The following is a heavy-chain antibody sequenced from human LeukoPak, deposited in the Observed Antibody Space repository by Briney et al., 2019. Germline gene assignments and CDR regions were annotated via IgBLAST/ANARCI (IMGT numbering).Heavy chain of an antibody. CDR2: ISPSADIT. D-gene: IGHD3-22*01. J-gene: IGHJ4*02. Sequence: GGSLRLSCAASGFTFSSHGMNWVRQAPGKGLEWISGISPSADITYYADSVKGRFTISRDNSKNTLYLQMNSLRAEDTAVYYCARDPNYYDSSGYLPYWGQGTLVTVSS. CDR3: ARDPNYYDSSGYLPY. CDR1: GFTFSSHG. V-gene: IGHV3-23*01.